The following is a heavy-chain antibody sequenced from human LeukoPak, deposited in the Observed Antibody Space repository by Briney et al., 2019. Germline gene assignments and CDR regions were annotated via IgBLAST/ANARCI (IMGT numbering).Heavy chain of an antibody. V-gene: IGHV1-2*02. CDR1: GYTFTGYY. CDR3: ARATVTLRYFDWSYDY. D-gene: IGHD3-9*01. CDR2: INPNSGGT. J-gene: IGHJ4*02. Sequence: APVKVSCKASGYTFTGYYMHWVRQAPGQGLEWMGWINPNSGGTNYAQKFQGRVTMTRDTSISTAYMELSRLRSDDTAVYYCARATVTLRYFDWSYDYWGQGTLVTVSS.